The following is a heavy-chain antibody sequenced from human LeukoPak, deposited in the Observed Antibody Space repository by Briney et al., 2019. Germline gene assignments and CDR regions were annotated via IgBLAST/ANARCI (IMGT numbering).Heavy chain of an antibody. CDR1: GGSFSGYY. CDR3: ARVSPHDYVLSFYYYYGMDV. Sequence: SETLSLTCAVYGGSFSGYYWSWIRQPPGKGLEWIGEINHSGSTNYNPSLKSRVTISVDTSKNQFSLKLSSVTAADTAVYYCARVSPHDYVLSFYYYYGMDVWGQGTTVTVSS. V-gene: IGHV4-34*01. CDR2: INHSGST. J-gene: IGHJ6*02. D-gene: IGHD4-17*01.